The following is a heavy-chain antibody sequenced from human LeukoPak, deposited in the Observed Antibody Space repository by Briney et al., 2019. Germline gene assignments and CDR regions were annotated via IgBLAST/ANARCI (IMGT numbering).Heavy chain of an antibody. CDR3: ARDPSVVPAAVNWFDP. CDR2: ISSTGTYI. Sequence: GGSLRLSCAASGFTFSSYSMNWVRQAPGKGLEWVSSISSTGTYIYYSDSVKGRFTISRDNAKNSLYLQMNSLRAEDTAVYYCARDPSVVPAAVNWFDPWGQGTLVTVSS. CDR1: GFTFSSYS. V-gene: IGHV3-21*01. D-gene: IGHD2-2*01. J-gene: IGHJ5*02.